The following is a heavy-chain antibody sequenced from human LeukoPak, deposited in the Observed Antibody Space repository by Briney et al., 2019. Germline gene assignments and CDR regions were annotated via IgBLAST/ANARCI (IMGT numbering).Heavy chain of an antibody. CDR1: GYSFTDYW. Sequence: HGESLKISCKASGYSFTDYWIGWVRQTPGKGLEWMAIIYPGDSDSRYTYSPSFQGQVTISADKSISTTYLQWSSLKASDTAMYYCARSTSGSFDSWGQGTPVTVSS. J-gene: IGHJ4*02. CDR3: ARSTSGSFDS. D-gene: IGHD3-10*01. V-gene: IGHV5-51*01. CDR2: IYPGDSDS.